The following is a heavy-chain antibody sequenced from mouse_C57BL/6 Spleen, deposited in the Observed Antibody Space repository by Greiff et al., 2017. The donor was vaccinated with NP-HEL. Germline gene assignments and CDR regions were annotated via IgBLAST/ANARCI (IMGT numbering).Heavy chain of an antibody. J-gene: IGHJ2*01. CDR3: ARHEDHYGSRRYFDY. CDR2: FYPGSGSI. V-gene: IGHV1-62-2*01. D-gene: IGHD1-1*01. Sequence: LVKPGASVKLSCKASGYTFTEYTIHWVKQRSGQGLEWIGWFYPGSGSIKYNEKFKDKATLTADKSSSTVYMELSRLTSEDSAVYFCARHEDHYGSRRYFDYWGQGTTLTVSS. CDR1: GYTFTEYT.